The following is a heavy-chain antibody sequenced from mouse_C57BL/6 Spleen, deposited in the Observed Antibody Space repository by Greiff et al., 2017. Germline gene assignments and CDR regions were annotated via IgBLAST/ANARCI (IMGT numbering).Heavy chain of an antibody. Sequence: VQLQQSGAELAKPGASVKLSCKASGYTFTSYWMHWVKQRPGQGLEWIGFINPSSGYTKYNQKFKDKATLTADKSSSTAYMQLSSLPYEASAVYDCAREGITTVVATRYFDVWGTGTTGTFSS. CDR3: AREGITTVVATRYFDV. D-gene: IGHD1-1*01. V-gene: IGHV1-7*01. J-gene: IGHJ1*03. CDR1: GYTFTSYW. CDR2: INPSSGYT.